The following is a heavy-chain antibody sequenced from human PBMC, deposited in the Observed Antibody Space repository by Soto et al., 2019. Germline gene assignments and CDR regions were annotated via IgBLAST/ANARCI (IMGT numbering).Heavy chain of an antibody. V-gene: IGHV4-59*01. CDR1: GGSISSYY. CDR2: IYYSGST. CDR3: ARELFGRSVWFDP. D-gene: IGHD3-10*01. Sequence: QVQLQESGPGLVKPSETLSLTCTVSGGSISSYYWSWIRQPPGNGLEWIGYIYYSGSTNYNPSLKSRVTISVDTSKNQFSLKLSSVTAADTAVYYCARELFGRSVWFDPWGQGTLVTVSS. J-gene: IGHJ5*02.